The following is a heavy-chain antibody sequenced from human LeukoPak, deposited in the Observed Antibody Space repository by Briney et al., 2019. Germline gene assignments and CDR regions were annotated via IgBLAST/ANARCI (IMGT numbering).Heavy chain of an antibody. Sequence: GGSLRLSCAASGFTFSSYSMNWVRQAPGKGLEWVSSISSSSSYIYYADSVKGRFTISRDNAKNSLYLQMNGLRAEDTAVYYCAREGEYSRTGWTWGVTNYYYYYMDVWGKGTTVTVSS. J-gene: IGHJ6*03. CDR1: GFTFSSYS. D-gene: IGHD6-6*01. CDR2: ISSSSSYI. V-gene: IGHV3-21*01. CDR3: AREGEYSRTGWTWGVTNYYYYYMDV.